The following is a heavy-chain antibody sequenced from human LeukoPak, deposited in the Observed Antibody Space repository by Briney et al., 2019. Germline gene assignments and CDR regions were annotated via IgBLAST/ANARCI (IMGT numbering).Heavy chain of an antibody. CDR2: IYYSGST. CDR3: ARGLDWLRYFGPKVAFDI. V-gene: IGHV4-39*01. J-gene: IGHJ3*02. D-gene: IGHD3-9*01. CDR1: GGSISSSSYY. Sequence: NASETLSLTCTVSGGSISSSSYYWRWIRQPPGKGLEWIGSIYYSGSTYYNPSLKSRVTISVDTSKNQFSLKLSSVTAADSAVYYCARGLDWLRYFGPKVAFDIWGQGTMVTVSS.